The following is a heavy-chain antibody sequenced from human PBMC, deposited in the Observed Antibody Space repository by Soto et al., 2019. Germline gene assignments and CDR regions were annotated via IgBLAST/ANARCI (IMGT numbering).Heavy chain of an antibody. CDR2: ISNDGSKT. CDR3: ASYLYSSGWYTDY. J-gene: IGHJ4*02. CDR1: GFTFSSFT. D-gene: IGHD6-19*01. Sequence: SLRLSCAASGFTFSSFTMQWVRQAPGRGLEWVAVISNDGSKTHFADSVRGRFTISRDNSKNSLYLQMNSLRAEDTAVYYCASYLYSSGWYTDYWGQGTLVTVSS. V-gene: IGHV3-30-3*01.